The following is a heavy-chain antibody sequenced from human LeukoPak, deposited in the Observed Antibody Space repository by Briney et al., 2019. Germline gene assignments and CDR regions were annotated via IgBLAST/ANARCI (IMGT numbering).Heavy chain of an antibody. CDR1: GFTFSGYG. CDR3: AKAGGSGSYPFYN. V-gene: IGHV3-30*18. D-gene: IGHD1-26*01. Sequence: GRYLRRYCSASGFTFSGYGMHRLRQAPGNGLEWVAGISYDGSNKYYADHVKGRITMSRDKSKNTLYLQMSSLRAEDTAVYYCAKAGGSGSYPFYNWGQGTLVTVSS. J-gene: IGHJ4*02. CDR2: ISYDGSNK.